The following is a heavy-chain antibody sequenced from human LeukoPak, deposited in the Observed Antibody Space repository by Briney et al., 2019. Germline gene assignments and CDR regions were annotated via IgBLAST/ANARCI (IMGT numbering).Heavy chain of an antibody. Sequence: SETLSLTCTVSGGSISSYYWSWIRQPPGKGLEWIGYISYSGSTNYNPSLKSRVTISVDTSKNQFSLKLSSVTAADTAVYYCARHPGPARAFDIWGQGTMVTVSS. J-gene: IGHJ3*02. CDR2: ISYSGST. D-gene: IGHD6-6*01. CDR1: GGSISSYY. CDR3: ARHPGPARAFDI. V-gene: IGHV4-59*08.